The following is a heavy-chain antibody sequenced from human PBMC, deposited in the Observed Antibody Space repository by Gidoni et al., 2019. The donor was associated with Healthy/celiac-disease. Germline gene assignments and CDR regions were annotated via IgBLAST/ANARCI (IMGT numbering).Heavy chain of an antibody. V-gene: IGHV3-33*01. D-gene: IGHD1-7*01. J-gene: IGHJ4*02. CDR1: GFTFSSYV. CDR2: IWYDGSNK. CDR3: ARDLETGTTRGGFDY. Sequence: QVQLVESGGGVVQPGRSLRLSCAASGFTFSSYVMHWVRQAPGKGLEWVAVIWYDGSNKYYADSVKGRFTISRDNSKNTLYLQMNSLRAEDTAVYYCARDLETGTTRGGFDYWGQGTLVTVSS.